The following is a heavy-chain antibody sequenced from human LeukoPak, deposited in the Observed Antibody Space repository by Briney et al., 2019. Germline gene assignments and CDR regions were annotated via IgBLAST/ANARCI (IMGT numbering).Heavy chain of an antibody. CDR1: GIIFSTYA. J-gene: IGHJ4*02. V-gene: IGHV3-48*01. D-gene: IGHD5-24*01. Sequence: GGSLRLSCEFSGIIFSTYAMNWVRQAPGKGLEWISYTSGSSSGSTSIIHYADSVKGRFTISGDKAKNSLYLQMNSLRVEDTAVYYCARDYKYAFDNWGQGTLVTVSS. CDR2: TSGSSSGSTSII. CDR3: ARDYKYAFDN.